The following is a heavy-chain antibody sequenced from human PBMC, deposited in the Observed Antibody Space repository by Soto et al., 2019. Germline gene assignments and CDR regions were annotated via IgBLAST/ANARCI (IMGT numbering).Heavy chain of an antibody. CDR3: ARGCSSTSCYSLYGMDL. Sequence: ASVKVSCKASGYTFTSYYMHWVRQAPAQGLEWMGWINPNSGGTNYAQKFQGWVTMTRDTSISTAYMEVSRLRSDDTAVYYCARGCSSTSCYSLYGMDLSGQGTTVTVSS. D-gene: IGHD2-2*01. J-gene: IGHJ6*02. CDR1: GYTFTSYY. V-gene: IGHV1-2*04. CDR2: INPNSGGT.